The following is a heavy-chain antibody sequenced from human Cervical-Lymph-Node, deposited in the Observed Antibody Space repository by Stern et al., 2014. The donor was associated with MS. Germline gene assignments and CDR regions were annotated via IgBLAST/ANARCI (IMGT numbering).Heavy chain of an antibody. CDR2: ISSGSSYT. Sequence: QLVQSGGGLFKPGGSLRLSCAASGFTFSSYSMNWVRQAPGKGLEWVSSISSGSSYTYYADSVKGRFTISRDNAKKSLYLQVNSLRAEDTAVYYCAREVVAGTPDSWGQGTLVTVSS. V-gene: IGHV3-21*01. D-gene: IGHD6-19*01. CDR3: AREVVAGTPDS. CDR1: GFTFSSYS. J-gene: IGHJ4*02.